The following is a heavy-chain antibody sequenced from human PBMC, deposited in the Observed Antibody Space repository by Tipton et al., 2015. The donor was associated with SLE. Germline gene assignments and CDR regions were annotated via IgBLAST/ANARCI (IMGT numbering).Heavy chain of an antibody. J-gene: IGHJ4*02. D-gene: IGHD4-11*01. Sequence: TLSLTCTVSGGSISSYYWSWIRQPPGKGLEWIGYIYYSGSTNYNPSLKSRVTISVDTSKNQFSLKLSSVTAADTAVYYCARRAGPTVSFDYWGQGTLVTVSS. V-gene: IGHV4-59*01. CDR1: GGSISSYY. CDR2: IYYSGST. CDR3: ARRAGPTVSFDY.